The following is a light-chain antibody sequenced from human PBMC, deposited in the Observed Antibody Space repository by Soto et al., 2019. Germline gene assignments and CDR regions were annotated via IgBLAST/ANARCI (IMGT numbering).Light chain of an antibody. V-gene: IGKV1-5*01. Sequence: DIQMTQSPSTLSASVGDRVTITCRASQSVTNWLAWYQQKPGKAPNLLIYDASRLQSCTPSRFSGSGSGTEFTLTLSSLQPDDFATYYCQKYTAYPYTFGPGTKLEIK. J-gene: IGKJ2*01. CDR2: DAS. CDR1: QSVTNW. CDR3: QKYTAYPYT.